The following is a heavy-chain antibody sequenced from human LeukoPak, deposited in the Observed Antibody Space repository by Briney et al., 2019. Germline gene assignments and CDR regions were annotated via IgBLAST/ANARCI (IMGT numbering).Heavy chain of an antibody. CDR1: GFTFSSYW. D-gene: IGHD3-3*01. J-gene: IGHJ6*02. CDR2: IKQDRSEK. V-gene: IGHV3-7*01. CDR3: ATGSPYYDFWSGSQGYYYYYGMDV. Sequence: GGSLRLSCAASGFTFSSYWMSWVRQAPGKGLEWVANIKQDRSEKYYVDSVKGRFTISRDNAKNSLYLQMNSLRAEDTAVYYCATGSPYYDFWSGSQGYYYYYGMDVWGQGTTVTVSS.